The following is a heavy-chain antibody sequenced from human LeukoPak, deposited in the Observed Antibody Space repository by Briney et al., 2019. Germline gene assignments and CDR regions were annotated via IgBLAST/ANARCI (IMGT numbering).Heavy chain of an antibody. D-gene: IGHD3-16*02. V-gene: IGHV1-46*01. CDR3: ARDQYDYVWGSYRYTPNDAFDI. CDR2: INPSGGST. J-gene: IGHJ3*02. CDR1: GYSFTNYY. Sequence: ASVKVSCKASGYSFTNYYMHWVRQAPGQGLEWMGIINPSGGSTSYAQNFQGRVTMTRDTSTSTLYMELSRLRSDDTAVYYCARDQYDYVWGSYRYTPNDAFDIWGQGAMVTVSS.